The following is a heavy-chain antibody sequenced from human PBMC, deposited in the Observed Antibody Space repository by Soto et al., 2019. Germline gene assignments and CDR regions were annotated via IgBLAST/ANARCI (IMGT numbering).Heavy chain of an antibody. CDR2: IIPIFGTA. Sequence: ASVKVSCKASGGTFSSYAISWVRQAPGQGLEWMGGIIPIFGTANYAQKFQGRVTITADESTSTAYMELSSLRSEDTAVYYCARENWKLYYYDSSGYYPGDIWGQGTMVTVSS. V-gene: IGHV1-69*13. CDR3: ARENWKLYYYDSSGYYPGDI. CDR1: GGTFSSYA. D-gene: IGHD3-22*01. J-gene: IGHJ3*02.